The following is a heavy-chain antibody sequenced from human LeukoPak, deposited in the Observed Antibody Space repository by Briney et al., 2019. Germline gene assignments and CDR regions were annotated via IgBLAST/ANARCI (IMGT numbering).Heavy chain of an antibody. V-gene: IGHV4-4*07. CDR3: ARGPGAISKEAFDI. CDR2: IYTSGST. Sequence: SETLSLTCTVSGGSISSSYWSWIRQPAGKGLEWIGRIYTSGSTNYDPSLKSRVTMSVDTSKSQFSLKLSSVIAADTAVYYCARGPGAISKEAFDIWGQGTMVTVSS. CDR1: GGSISSSY. J-gene: IGHJ3*02. D-gene: IGHD3-3*01.